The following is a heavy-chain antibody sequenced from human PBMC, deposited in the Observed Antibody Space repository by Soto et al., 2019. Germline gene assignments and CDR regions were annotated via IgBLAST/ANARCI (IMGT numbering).Heavy chain of an antibody. V-gene: IGHV1-8*01. J-gene: IGHJ6*02. D-gene: IGHD3-3*01. CDR3: ASGIRPLVWYAFWSGYYTVGPYYYGMDV. CDR1: GYTFTSYD. CDR2: MNPNSGNT. Sequence: ASVKVSCKASGYTFTSYDIHWVRQATGQGLEWMGWMNPNSGNTGYAQKFQGRVTMTRNTSISTAYMELSSLRSEDTAVYYCASGIRPLVWYAFWSGYYTVGPYYYGMDVWGQGTTVTVSS.